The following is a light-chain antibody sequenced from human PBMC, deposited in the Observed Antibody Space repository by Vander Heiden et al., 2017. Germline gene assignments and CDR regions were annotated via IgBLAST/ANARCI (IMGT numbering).Light chain of an antibody. CDR3: QQYYSTPPT. V-gene: IGKV4-1*01. J-gene: IGKJ4*01. Sequence: IVMPQSPDSLAWSLGERATINCKSSQSVLYSSNNKNYLAWYQQKPGQPPKLLIYWASTRESGVPDRFSGSGSGTDFTLTISSLQAEDVAVYYCQQYYSTPPTFGGGTKVEIK. CDR1: QSVLYSSNNKNY. CDR2: WAS.